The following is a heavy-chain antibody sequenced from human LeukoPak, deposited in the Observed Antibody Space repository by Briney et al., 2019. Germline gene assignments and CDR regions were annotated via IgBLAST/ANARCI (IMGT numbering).Heavy chain of an antibody. V-gene: IGHV3-72*01. J-gene: IGHJ5*02. CDR3: ARGVSGSFDP. Sequence: PGGSLRLSCAVTGFTFSDYYMEWVRQAPGKGLEWVGRSRNKANSYTTEYAASVKGRFAISRDDSKNSLYLQMNSLKTEDTALYYCARGVSGSFDPCGQGTLVTVSS. CDR1: GFTFSDYY. D-gene: IGHD1-26*01. CDR2: SRNKANSYTT.